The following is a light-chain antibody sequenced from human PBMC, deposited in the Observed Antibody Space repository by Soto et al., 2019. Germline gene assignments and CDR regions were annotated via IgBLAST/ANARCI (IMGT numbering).Light chain of an antibody. Sequence: EIVLTQSPATLSLSPGERATLSCRASQSVSSYLAWYQQKPGQAPRLLIYDASNMATGIPARFSGSGSGTDFTLTISSLEPEDFAVYYCQQRSNWPPDLTFGGGTKVEIK. J-gene: IGKJ4*01. V-gene: IGKV3-11*01. CDR3: QQRSNWPPDLT. CDR1: QSVSSY. CDR2: DAS.